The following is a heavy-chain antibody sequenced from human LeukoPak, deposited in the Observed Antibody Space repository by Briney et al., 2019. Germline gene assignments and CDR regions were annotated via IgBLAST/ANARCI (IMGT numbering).Heavy chain of an antibody. CDR2: FDPEDGET. CDR3: ATTIRDSGSYYGQPYYFDY. D-gene: IGHD1-26*01. J-gene: IGHJ4*02. V-gene: IGHV1-24*01. Sequence: ASVKVSCKVSGYTLTELSMHWVRQAPGKGLEWMGGFDPEDGETIYAQKFQSRVTMTEDTSTDTAYMELSSLRSEDTAVYYCATTIRDSGSYYGQPYYFDYWGQGTLVTVSS. CDR1: GYTLTELS.